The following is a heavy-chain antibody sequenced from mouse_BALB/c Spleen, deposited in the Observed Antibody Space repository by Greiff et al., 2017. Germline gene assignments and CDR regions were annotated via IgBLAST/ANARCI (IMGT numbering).Heavy chain of an antibody. CDR2: INPNNGGT. D-gene: IGHD2-4*01. CDR1: GYTFTEYT. CDR3: AMDDYDASWFDY. V-gene: IGHV1-18*01. Sequence: EVQLQQSGPELVKPGASVKISCKTSGYTFTEYTMHWVRQSHGKSLEWIGGINPNNGGTSYNQKFKGKATFTVDKSSSTAYMELRSLTSEDSAVYYGAMDDYDASWFDYWGQGTLVTVSA. J-gene: IGHJ3*01.